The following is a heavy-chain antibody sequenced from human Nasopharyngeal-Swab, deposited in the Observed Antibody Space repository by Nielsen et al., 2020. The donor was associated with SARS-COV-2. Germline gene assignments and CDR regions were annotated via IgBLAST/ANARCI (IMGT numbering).Heavy chain of an antibody. Sequence: WIRQPPGKGLEWIGEIYHSGSTNYNPSLKSRVTISVDTSKNQFSLKLSSVTAADTAVYYCAGMDGSYWDYYFDYWGQGTLVTVSP. J-gene: IGHJ4*02. V-gene: IGHV4-34*01. D-gene: IGHD1-26*01. CDR3: AGMDGSYWDYYFDY. CDR2: IYHSGST.